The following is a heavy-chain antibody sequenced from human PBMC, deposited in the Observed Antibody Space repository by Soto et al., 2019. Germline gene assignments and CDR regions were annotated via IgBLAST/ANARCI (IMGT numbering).Heavy chain of an antibody. J-gene: IGHJ6*02. Sequence: LETLSLTCTVSGGSISSSSYYWGWIRQPPGKGLEWIGSIYYSGSTYYNPSLKSRVTISVDTSKNQFSLKLSSVTAADTAVYYCASLGRCSSTSCQNYYYYYGMDVWGQGTTVTVSS. CDR3: ASLGRCSSTSCQNYYYYYGMDV. CDR1: GGSISSSSYY. V-gene: IGHV4-39*01. D-gene: IGHD2-2*01. CDR2: IYYSGST.